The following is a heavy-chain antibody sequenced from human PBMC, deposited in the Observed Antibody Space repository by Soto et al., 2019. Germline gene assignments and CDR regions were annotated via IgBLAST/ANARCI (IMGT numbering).Heavy chain of an antibody. Sequence: ASVKVSCKASGYTFTSYYMHWVRQAPGQGLEWMGIINPSGGSTSYAQKFQGRVTMTRDTSTSTVYMELSSLRSEDTAVYYCARDREGQLLWFGELLPPYYYGMDVWG. CDR1: GYTFTSYY. J-gene: IGHJ6*02. D-gene: IGHD3-10*01. CDR3: ARDREGQLLWFGELLPPYYYGMDV. V-gene: IGHV1-46*01. CDR2: INPSGGST.